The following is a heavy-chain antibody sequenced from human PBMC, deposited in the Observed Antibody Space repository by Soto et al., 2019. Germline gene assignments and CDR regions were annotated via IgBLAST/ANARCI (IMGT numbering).Heavy chain of an antibody. Sequence: AASVKVSCKASGYTFTSYYMHWVRQAPGQELEWMGIINPSGGSTSYAQKFQGRVTMTRDTSTSTVYMELSSLRSEDTAVYYCASHYYGSGSYYNAFDIRGQGTMVTVSS. CDR1: GYTFTSYY. CDR3: ASHYYGSGSYYNAFDI. D-gene: IGHD3-10*01. CDR2: INPSGGST. V-gene: IGHV1-46*01. J-gene: IGHJ3*02.